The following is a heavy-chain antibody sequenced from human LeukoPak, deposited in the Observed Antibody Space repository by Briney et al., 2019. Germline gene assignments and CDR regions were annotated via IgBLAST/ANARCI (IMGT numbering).Heavy chain of an antibody. J-gene: IGHJ4*02. CDR3: ARDLFGTYYDSSDDY. CDR2: ISGSGGST. D-gene: IGHD3-22*01. Sequence: PGGSLRLSCAASGFTFSSYAMSWVRQAPGKGLEWVSAISGSGGSTYYADSVKGRFTISRDNSKNTLYLQMNSLRAEDTAVYYCARDLFGTYYDSSDDYWGQGTLVTVSS. V-gene: IGHV3-23*01. CDR1: GFTFSSYA.